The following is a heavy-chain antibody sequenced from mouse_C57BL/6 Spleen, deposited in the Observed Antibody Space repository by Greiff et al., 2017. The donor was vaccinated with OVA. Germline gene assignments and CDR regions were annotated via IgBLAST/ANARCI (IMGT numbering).Heavy chain of an antibody. CDR1: GFNIKDYY. J-gene: IGHJ2*01. Sequence: EVQLKESGAELVKPGASVKLSCTASGFNIKDYYMHWVKQRTEQGLEWIGRIDPEDGETKYAPKFQGKATITADTSSNTAYLQLSSLTSADTGVYYCARVYSGSSFDYWGQGTTLTVSS. V-gene: IGHV14-2*01. CDR2: IDPEDGET. D-gene: IGHD1-1*01. CDR3: ARVYSGSSFDY.